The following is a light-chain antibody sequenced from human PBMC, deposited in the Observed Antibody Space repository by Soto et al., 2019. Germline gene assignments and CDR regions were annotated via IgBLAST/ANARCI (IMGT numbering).Light chain of an antibody. J-gene: IGLJ1*01. CDR2: EVN. V-gene: IGLV2-14*01. Sequence: QSALTQPASLSGSPGQSITISCTGTSSDIGAYDYVSWFQQHPGKAPKLMISEVNNRPSGVSNRFSGSKSGNTAYLTISGLQPEEEADYFCFSFKTTSTHVFGTGTKVTVL. CDR3: FSFKTTSTHV. CDR1: SSDIGAYDY.